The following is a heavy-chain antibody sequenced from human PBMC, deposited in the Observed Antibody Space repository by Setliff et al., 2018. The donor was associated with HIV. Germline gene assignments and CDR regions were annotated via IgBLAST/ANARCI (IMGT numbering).Heavy chain of an antibody. Sequence: PSETLSLTCTVSGGSISSSSYYWGWIRQPPGKGLEWIGSIYYSGSTYYNPSLKSRVTISVDTSKNQFSLKLSSVTAADTAVYYCARGLPYYYDSSGYYYFDYWGQGTLVTVSS. CDR2: IYYSGST. V-gene: IGHV4-39*07. J-gene: IGHJ4*02. D-gene: IGHD3-22*01. CDR1: GGSISSSSYY. CDR3: ARGLPYYYDSSGYYYFDY.